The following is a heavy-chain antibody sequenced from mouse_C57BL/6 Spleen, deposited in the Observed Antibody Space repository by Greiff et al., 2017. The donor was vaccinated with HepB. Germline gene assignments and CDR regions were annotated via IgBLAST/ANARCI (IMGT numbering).Heavy chain of an antibody. CDR2: ISNLAYSI. Sequence: EVQLVESGGGLVQPGGSLKLSCAASGFTFSDYGMAWVRQAPRKGPEWVAFISNLAYSIYYADTVTGRFTISRENAKNTLYLEMSMLRSEDTAMYYCARLTTVVATGNAMDYWGQGTSVTVSS. D-gene: IGHD1-1*01. J-gene: IGHJ4*01. CDR3: ARLTTVVATGNAMDY. V-gene: IGHV5-15*01. CDR1: GFTFSDYG.